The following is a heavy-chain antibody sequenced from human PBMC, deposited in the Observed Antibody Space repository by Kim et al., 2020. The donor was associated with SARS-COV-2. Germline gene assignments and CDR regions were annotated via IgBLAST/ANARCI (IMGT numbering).Heavy chain of an antibody. J-gene: IGHJ3*02. D-gene: IGHD3-10*01. Sequence: GGSLRLFCATSGFTFSAYDMNWVRQAPGKGLEWLSFITKSSTTIYYADSVEGRFTISRDNAKNSLFLQMNSLRDEDTALYYCVRDRTGGAFDMWGHGTMV. CDR2: ITKSSTTI. V-gene: IGHV3-48*02. CDR3: VRDRTGGAFDM. CDR1: GFTFSAYD.